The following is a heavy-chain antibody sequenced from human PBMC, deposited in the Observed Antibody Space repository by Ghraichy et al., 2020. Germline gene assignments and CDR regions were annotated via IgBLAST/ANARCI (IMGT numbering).Heavy chain of an antibody. V-gene: IGHV3-7*04. CDR1: GFTFSDYW. Sequence: GGSLRLSCAASGFTFSDYWMTWVRQAPGKGLECVANIRGDGSEKNYVDSVKGRFTISRDDAKNSQYLQMNSLRAEDTAVYYCARVGYCSGVGCQGRDWFDPWGQGTLVTVSS. CDR3: ARVGYCSGVGCQGRDWFDP. CDR2: IRGDGSEK. D-gene: IGHD2-15*01. J-gene: IGHJ5*02.